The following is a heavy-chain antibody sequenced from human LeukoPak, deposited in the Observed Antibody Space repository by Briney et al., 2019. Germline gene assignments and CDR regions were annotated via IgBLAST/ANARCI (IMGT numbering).Heavy chain of an antibody. J-gene: IGHJ6*03. D-gene: IGHD3-22*01. V-gene: IGHV3-30*04. CDR3: AKEGYYDSSGYLYYYYYMDV. CDR1: GFTFSSYA. CDR2: ISYDGSNK. Sequence: GGSLRLSCAASGFTFSSYAMHWVRQAPGKGLEWVAVISYDGSNKYYADSVKGRFTISRDNSKNTLYLQMNSLRAEDTAVYYCAKEGYYDSSGYLYYYYYMDVWGKGTTVTVSS.